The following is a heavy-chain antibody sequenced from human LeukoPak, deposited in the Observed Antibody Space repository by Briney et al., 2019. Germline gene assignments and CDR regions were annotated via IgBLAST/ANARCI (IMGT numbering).Heavy chain of an antibody. Sequence: GGSLRLSCAASGSSFSDSGMHWVRQAPGKGLEWVAVISYDGGKKYYADSVKGRFTISRDNPKNTLYLQVNSLRAEDTAVYYCAKDPTKAGVLYYFDYWGQGTLVTVSS. CDR3: AKDPTKAGVLYYFDY. CDR1: GSSFSDSG. D-gene: IGHD6-13*01. V-gene: IGHV3-30*18. J-gene: IGHJ4*02. CDR2: ISYDGGKK.